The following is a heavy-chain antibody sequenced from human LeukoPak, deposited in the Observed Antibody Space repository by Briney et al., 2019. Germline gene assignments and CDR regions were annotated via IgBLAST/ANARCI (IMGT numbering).Heavy chain of an antibody. V-gene: IGHV4-39*02. D-gene: IGHD6-13*01. CDR2: LHHSGST. J-gene: IGHJ4*02. Sequence: PSETLSLTCTVSGGSIINSNYYWDWIRQPPGKGLEWIGGLHHSGSTYYNPSLKSRVTVSVDTSKNHFSLKLSSVTAADTAVYYCARDEIAAAVSFDYWGQGTLVTVSS. CDR1: GGSIINSNYY. CDR3: ARDEIAAAVSFDY.